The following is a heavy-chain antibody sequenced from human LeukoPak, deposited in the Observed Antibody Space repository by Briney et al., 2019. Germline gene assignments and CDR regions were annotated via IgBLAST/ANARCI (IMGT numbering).Heavy chain of an antibody. D-gene: IGHD3-3*01. CDR2: ISSSGSSI. V-gene: IGHV3-48*03. J-gene: IGHJ4*02. CDR1: GFTFSSYE. CDR3: ARATVGFDY. Sequence: PGGSLRLSCAASGFTFSSYEMNWVRQAPGKGLEWVSYISSSGSSIYYAVSVKDRFTISRDNAKNSQYLQMNSLRAEDTAVYYCARATVGFDYWGQGTLVTVSS.